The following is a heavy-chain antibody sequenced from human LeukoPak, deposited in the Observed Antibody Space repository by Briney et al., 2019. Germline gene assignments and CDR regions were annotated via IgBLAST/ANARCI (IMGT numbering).Heavy chain of an antibody. J-gene: IGHJ4*02. Sequence: SETLSLTCAVSGGSINSYYWSWIRQPPGKGLEWIGYIYYSGSTDYNPSLKSRVTISVDTSKNQFSLRLRSVTAADTAVYYCARLTAGADFWGQGTLVTVSS. V-gene: IGHV4-59*08. CDR2: IYYSGST. CDR3: ARLTAGADF. D-gene: IGHD6-13*01. CDR1: GGSINSYY.